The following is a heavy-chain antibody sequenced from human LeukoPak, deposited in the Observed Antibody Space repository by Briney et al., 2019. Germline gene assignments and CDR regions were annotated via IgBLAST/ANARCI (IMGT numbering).Heavy chain of an antibody. CDR2: ISGSGGST. CDR3: AKDTRDSSGYYYRY. D-gene: IGHD3-22*01. Sequence: GGSLRLSCAASGITFSSYAMSWVRQAPGKGLEWVSAISGSGGSTYYADSVKGRFTISRDNSKNTLYLQMNSLRAEDTAVYYCAKDTRDSSGYYYRYWGQGTLVTVSS. J-gene: IGHJ4*02. CDR1: GITFSSYA. V-gene: IGHV3-23*01.